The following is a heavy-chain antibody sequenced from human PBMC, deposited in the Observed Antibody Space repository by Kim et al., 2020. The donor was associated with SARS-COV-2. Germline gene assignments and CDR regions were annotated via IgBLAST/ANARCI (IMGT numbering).Heavy chain of an antibody. CDR3: ARAMLRSGYYRHDSDAFDI. D-gene: IGHD3-22*01. J-gene: IGHJ3*02. Sequence: GRFTISRDNAKNTLYLQMNSLRAEDTAVYYCARAMLRSGYYRHDSDAFDIWGQGTMVTVSS. V-gene: IGHV3-74*01.